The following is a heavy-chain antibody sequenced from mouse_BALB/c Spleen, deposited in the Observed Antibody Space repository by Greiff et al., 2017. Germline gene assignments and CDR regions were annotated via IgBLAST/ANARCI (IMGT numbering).Heavy chain of an antibody. CDR1: GFSFTSYG. D-gene: IGHD4-1*01. J-gene: IGHJ3*01. CDR2: IRAGGST. Sequence: VQLQESGPGLVEPSQCLSITCTVSGFSFTSYGVHWVRQPPGKGLEWMGVIRAGGSTNYYTPLMSRLSISKDNSKSQVFLKMNSLQTDDTAMYYCARVSLTGTEFAYWGQGTLVTVSA. V-gene: IGHV2-9*02. CDR3: ARVSLTGTEFAY.